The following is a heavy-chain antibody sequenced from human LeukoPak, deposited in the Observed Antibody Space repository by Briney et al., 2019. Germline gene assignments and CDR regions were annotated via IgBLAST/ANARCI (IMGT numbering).Heavy chain of an antibody. CDR1: GYTFTNYG. D-gene: IGHD1-26*01. CDR2: ISAYSGNT. Sequence: ASVKVSCKASGYTFTNYGISWVRQAPGQGLEWMGWISAYSGNTYYAQNLQVRVTMTTDTSTSTAYMQLRTLRSDDTAVYYCARDWGIVGPYYFDYWGQGTLVTVSS. V-gene: IGHV1-18*01. J-gene: IGHJ4*02. CDR3: ARDWGIVGPYYFDY.